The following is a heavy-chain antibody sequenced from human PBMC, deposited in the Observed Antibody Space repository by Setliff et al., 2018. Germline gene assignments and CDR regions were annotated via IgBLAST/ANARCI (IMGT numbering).Heavy chain of an antibody. D-gene: IGHD5-18*01. J-gene: IGHJ4*02. CDR3: ARGSGRGYSYGLFDY. V-gene: IGHV4-59*02. Sequence: ETLSLTCTVSGGSVSTYYWSWIRQPPGKGLEWIGFIFYSGYTHYNPSLKSRVTMSVDVSRDQFSLELSSVTAADTAVYFCARGSGRGYSYGLFDYWGQGSLVTVSS. CDR2: IFYSGYT. CDR1: GGSVSTYY.